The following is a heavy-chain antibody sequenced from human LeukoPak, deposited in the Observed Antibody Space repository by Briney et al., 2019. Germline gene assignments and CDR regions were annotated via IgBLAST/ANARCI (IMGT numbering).Heavy chain of an antibody. V-gene: IGHV3-48*03. D-gene: IGHD2-15*01. J-gene: IGHJ4*02. Sequence: PGGSLRLSCAASGFTFSSYEMNWVRQAPGKGLEWVSYISSSGSTIYYADSVKGRFTISRDNAKNSLYLQINSLRAEDTAVYYCATLDCSGGSCYREVDYWGQGTLVTVSS. CDR1: GFTFSSYE. CDR2: ISSSGSTI. CDR3: ATLDCSGGSCYREVDY.